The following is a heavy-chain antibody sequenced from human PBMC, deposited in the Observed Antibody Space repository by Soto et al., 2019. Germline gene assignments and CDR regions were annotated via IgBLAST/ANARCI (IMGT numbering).Heavy chain of an antibody. V-gene: IGHV1-46*01. CDR2: INPSGDSR. Sequence: ASVKVSCKASGFSFSDYFMHWVRQAPGQGLEWMGIINPSGDSRNYAQKFQGRVTITRDTSTSTVYMDLSSLRYEDTAVYYCARDNSENYGTPAASSWLHPWGQRPRGTVST. CDR3: ARDNSENYGTPAASSWLHP. D-gene: IGHD2-15*01. CDR1: GFSFSDYF. J-gene: IGHJ5*02.